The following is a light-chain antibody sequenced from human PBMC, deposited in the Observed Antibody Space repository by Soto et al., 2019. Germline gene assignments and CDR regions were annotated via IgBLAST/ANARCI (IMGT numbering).Light chain of an antibody. J-gene: IGLJ2*01. V-gene: IGLV2-23*02. CDR2: EVS. CDR3: CSYAGSSTSVV. Sequence: QSALTQPASVSGSPGQSITISCTGTSSDVWSYNLVSWYQQHPGKAPKLMIYEVSKRPSGVSNRFSGSKSGNTASLTISGLQAEDEADYYCCSYAGSSTSVVFGGGTTLTVL. CDR1: SSDVWSYNL.